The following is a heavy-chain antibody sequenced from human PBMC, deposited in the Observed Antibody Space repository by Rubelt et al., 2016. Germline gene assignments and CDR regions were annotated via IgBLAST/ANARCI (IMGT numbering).Heavy chain of an antibody. J-gene: IGHJ5*02. D-gene: IGHD1-26*01. CDR2: INHSGST. Sequence: QVQLQESGPGLVKPSETLSLTCTVSGYSISSGYYWGWIRQPPGKGLEWIGEINHSGSTNYNPSLKIRFSISVDTSKNQFSRKLSSVTAADTAVYYCARSGSNWFDPWGQGTLVTVSS. CDR1: GYSISSGYY. CDR3: ARSGSNWFDP. V-gene: IGHV4-38-2*02.